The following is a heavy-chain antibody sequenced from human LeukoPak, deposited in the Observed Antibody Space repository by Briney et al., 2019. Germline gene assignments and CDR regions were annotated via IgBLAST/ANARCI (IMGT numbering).Heavy chain of an antibody. CDR2: IKQDGSEK. J-gene: IGHJ6*03. CDR3: ARDQITMVRGVIIKDYYYYYMDV. V-gene: IGHV3-7*01. CDR1: GFTFSNYW. D-gene: IGHD3-10*01. Sequence: GGSLRLSCAASGFTFSNYWMSWVRQAPGKGLEWVANIKQDGSEKYYVDSVKGRFTISRDNAKNSLYLQMSSLRAEDTAVYYCARDQITMVRGVIIKDYYYYYMDVWGKGTTVTVSS.